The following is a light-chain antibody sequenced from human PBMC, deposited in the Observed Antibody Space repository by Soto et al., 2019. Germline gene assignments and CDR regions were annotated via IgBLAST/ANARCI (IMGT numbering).Light chain of an antibody. CDR2: DAS. Sequence: EIVLTQSPATLSLSPGERASLSCRASQSVSSYLACYQQKPGQAPRLLIYDASNRATGIPARFSGSGSGTDFTLTISSLEPEDFAVYYCHQRSNWPRTFGQGNKVEIK. J-gene: IGKJ1*01. V-gene: IGKV3-11*01. CDR3: HQRSNWPRT. CDR1: QSVSSY.